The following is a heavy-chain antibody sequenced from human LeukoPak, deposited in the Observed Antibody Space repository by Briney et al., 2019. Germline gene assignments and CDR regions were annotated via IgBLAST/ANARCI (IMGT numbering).Heavy chain of an antibody. D-gene: IGHD4-23*01. CDR2: IKEDGSEI. CDR1: AFTFSNYW. CDR3: ARDRGYSTFDY. V-gene: IGHV3-7*01. Sequence: GRSLRLSCAASAFTFSNYWMSWVRQAPGEGLEWVANIKEDGSEINYVDSVKGRFTISRDNAKNSLYLQMNSLRVDDTAVYYCARDRGYSTFDYWGQGTLVTVSS. J-gene: IGHJ4*02.